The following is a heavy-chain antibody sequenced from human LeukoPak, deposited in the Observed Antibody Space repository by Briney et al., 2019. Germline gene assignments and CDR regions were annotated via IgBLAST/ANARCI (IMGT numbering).Heavy chain of an antibody. CDR1: GGSISSYY. V-gene: IGHV4-59*08. D-gene: IGHD2-21*01. Sequence: SETLSLTCIVSGGSISSYYWSWIRQPPGKGLEWIGYIHYSGSTNYNPSLKSRVTISVDTSKNQFSLSLSSVTAADTAVYYCARITFVVEGYGMDVWGQGTTVTVSS. J-gene: IGHJ6*02. CDR3: ARITFVVEGYGMDV. CDR2: IHYSGST.